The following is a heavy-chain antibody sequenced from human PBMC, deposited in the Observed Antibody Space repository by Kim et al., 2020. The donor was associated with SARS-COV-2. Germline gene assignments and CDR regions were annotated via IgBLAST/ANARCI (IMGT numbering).Heavy chain of an antibody. V-gene: IGHV1-24*01. J-gene: IGHJ6*02. CDR1: GYTLTELS. Sequence: ASVKVSCKVSGYTLTELSMHWVRQAPGKGLEWMGGFDPEDGETIYAQKFQGRVTMTEDTSTDTAYMELSSLRSEDTAVYYCATGTTVTNYYYYGMDVWGQGTTVTVSS. D-gene: IGHD4-17*01. CDR3: ATGTTVTNYYYYGMDV. CDR2: FDPEDGET.